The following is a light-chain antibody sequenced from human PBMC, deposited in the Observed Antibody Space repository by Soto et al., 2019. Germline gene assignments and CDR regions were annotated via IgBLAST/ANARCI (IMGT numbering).Light chain of an antibody. V-gene: IGKV3-20*01. J-gene: IGKJ2*01. Sequence: EVVLTQSPGTLSLSPGERATLSCRASQSVSNNYLAWYQQKPCQSPKLLIFGASDRATGIPDRFSGIGSGTCCTLTISRLAPEDFSEYYCQQYGSSPPYTFGQGTKLEIK. CDR2: GAS. CDR1: QSVSNNY. CDR3: QQYGSSPPYT.